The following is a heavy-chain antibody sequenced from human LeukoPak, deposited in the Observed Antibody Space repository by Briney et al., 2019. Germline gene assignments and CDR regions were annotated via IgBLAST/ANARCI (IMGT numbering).Heavy chain of an antibody. CDR3: ARGNSGWSRDY. CDR2: INWGSNHI. V-gene: IGHV3-21*06. Sequence: GGSLRLSCAASGFTLRSYSMSWVRQAPGKGLEWVSSINWGSNHIYYADAVQGRFTISRDNAKNSLYLQMNSLRAEDTAIYYCARGNSGWSRDYWGQGTLVTVSS. D-gene: IGHD6-19*01. CDR1: GFTLRSYS. J-gene: IGHJ4*02.